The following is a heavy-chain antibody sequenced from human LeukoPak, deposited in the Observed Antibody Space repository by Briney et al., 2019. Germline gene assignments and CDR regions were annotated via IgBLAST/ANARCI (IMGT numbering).Heavy chain of an antibody. CDR2: IKSDESTR. D-gene: IGHD5-12*01. J-gene: IGHJ6*02. V-gene: IGHV3-74*01. CDR1: GFTFTSYW. CDR3: ARGLRDRYGMDV. Sequence: GGSLRLSCAASGFTFTSYWMHWVRQAPGKGLVWVSRIKSDESTRDYADFVKGRFTISRDNARNTVYLQINSLIAEDTAVYYCARGLRDRYGMDVWGQGTTVTVSS.